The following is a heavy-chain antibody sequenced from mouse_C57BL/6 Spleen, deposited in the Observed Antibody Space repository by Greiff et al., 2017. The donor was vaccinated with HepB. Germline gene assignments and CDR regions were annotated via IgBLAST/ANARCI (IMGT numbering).Heavy chain of an antibody. J-gene: IGHJ4*01. CDR1: GFTFSSYT. V-gene: IGHV5-9*01. CDR3: ARQGYYGSSAYAMDY. CDR2: ISGGGGNT. Sequence: EVNLVESGGGLVKPGGSLKLSCAASGFTFSSYTMSWVRQTPEKRLEWVATISGGGGNTYYPDSVKGRFTISRDNAKNTLYLQMSSLRSEDTALYYCARQGYYGSSAYAMDYWGQATSVTVSS. D-gene: IGHD1-1*01.